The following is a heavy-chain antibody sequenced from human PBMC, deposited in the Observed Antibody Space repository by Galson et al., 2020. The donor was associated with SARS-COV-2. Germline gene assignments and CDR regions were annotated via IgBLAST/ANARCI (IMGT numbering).Heavy chain of an antibody. CDR2: IKQDGSEK. CDR3: ARDSVSYWNDPLIYYYYGMDV. J-gene: IGHJ6*02. Sequence: GGSLRLSCAASGFTFSSYWMSWVRQAPGKGLEWVANIKQDGSEKYYVDSVKGRFTISRDNAKNSLYLQMNSLRAEDTAVYYCARDSVSYWNDPLIYYYYGMDVWGQGTTVTVSS. V-gene: IGHV3-7*01. CDR1: GFTFSSYW. D-gene: IGHD1-1*01.